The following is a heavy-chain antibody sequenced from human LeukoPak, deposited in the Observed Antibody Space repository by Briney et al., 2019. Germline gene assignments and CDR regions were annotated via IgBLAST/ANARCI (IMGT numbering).Heavy chain of an antibody. J-gene: IGHJ3*02. CDR3: ARVHQWLRAFDI. D-gene: IGHD6-19*01. CDR1: GFTFSSYE. Sequence: PGGSLRLSCAASGFTFSSYEMNWVREAPGKGREWVSYISGSGSTKYYADSVKGRFTVSRDNAKNSLYLQMNSLRVEDTAVYYCARVHQWLRAFDIWGQGTMVTVSS. CDR2: ISGSGSTK. V-gene: IGHV3-48*03.